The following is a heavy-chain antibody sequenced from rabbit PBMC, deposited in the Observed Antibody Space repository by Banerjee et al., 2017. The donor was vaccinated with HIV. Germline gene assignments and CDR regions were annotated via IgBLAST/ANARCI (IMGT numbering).Heavy chain of an antibody. J-gene: IGHJ6*01. D-gene: IGHD4-2*01. CDR2: INAGSSDIT. CDR3: ARSGGSRWTLPL. CDR1: GFTLSSSYW. V-gene: IGHV1S45*01. Sequence: QEQLEESGGDLVKPGASLTLTCTASGFTLSSSYWIYWVRQAPGKGLEWIACINAGSSDITYYANWAKGRFTISKTSSTTVTLQMTSLTTADTATYFCARSGGSRWTLPLWGQGTLVTVS.